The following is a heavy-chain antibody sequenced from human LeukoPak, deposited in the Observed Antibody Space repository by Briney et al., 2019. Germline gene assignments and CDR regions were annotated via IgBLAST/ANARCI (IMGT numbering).Heavy chain of an antibody. V-gene: IGHV3-30*02. CDR2: IRYDGSNK. Sequence: PGGSLRLSCAASGFTFSSYGMHWVRQAPGKGLEWVAFIRYDGSNKYYADSVKGRFTISRDNSKNTLYLQMNSLRAEDTAVYYCAKDLTRGFVVVPAAMGTFDYWGQGTLVTVSS. CDR1: GFTFSSYG. D-gene: IGHD2-2*01. J-gene: IGHJ4*02. CDR3: AKDLTRGFVVVPAAMGTFDY.